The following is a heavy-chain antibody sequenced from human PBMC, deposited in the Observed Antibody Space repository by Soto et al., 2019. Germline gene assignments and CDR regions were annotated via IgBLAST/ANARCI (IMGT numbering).Heavy chain of an antibody. Sequence: PSETLSLTCAVYGGSFSGYYWSWIRQPPGKGLEWIGEINHSGSTNYNPSLKSRVTISVDTSKNQFSLKLSSVTAADTAVYYCARGVLRYFDWLLRQSYYYYYMDVWGKGTTVTVSS. J-gene: IGHJ6*03. CDR1: GGSFSGYY. D-gene: IGHD3-9*01. CDR2: INHSGST. CDR3: ARGVLRYFDWLLRQSYYYYYMDV. V-gene: IGHV4-34*01.